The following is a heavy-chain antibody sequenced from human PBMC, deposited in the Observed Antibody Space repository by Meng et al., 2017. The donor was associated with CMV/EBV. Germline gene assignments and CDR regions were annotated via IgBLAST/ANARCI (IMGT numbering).Heavy chain of an antibody. D-gene: IGHD5-18*01. CDR2: ISYDGSNK. Sequence: GESLKISCASSGFTFSSYAMHWVREAPGKGLEWVAVISYDGSNKYYADSVKGRFTISRENSKNTLYLQMNSLRAEETAVYYCASDRRGYSYGYYYYGMDVWGQGTTVTVSS. J-gene: IGHJ6*02. V-gene: IGHV3-30-3*01. CDR3: ASDRRGYSYGYYYYGMDV. CDR1: GFTFSSYA.